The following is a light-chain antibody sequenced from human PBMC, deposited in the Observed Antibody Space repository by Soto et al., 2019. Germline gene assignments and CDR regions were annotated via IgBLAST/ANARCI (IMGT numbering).Light chain of an antibody. CDR3: QQRSNWPPT. Sequence: EIVLTQSPATLSLSPGERATLSCRASQSVSSYLAWYQQKPGQAPRLLIYDASNRATGIPARFSGSGSGTDSTLTISILEPEDFAVYYCQQRSNWPPTFGGGTKVEIK. CDR1: QSVSSY. J-gene: IGKJ4*01. CDR2: DAS. V-gene: IGKV3-11*01.